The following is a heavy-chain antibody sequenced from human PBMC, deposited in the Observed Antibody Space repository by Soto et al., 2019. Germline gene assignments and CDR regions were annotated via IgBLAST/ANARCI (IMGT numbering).Heavy chain of an antibody. D-gene: IGHD2-2*01. CDR2: TYYRSKWYN. Sequence: SETLSLTCAISGDSVSSNSAAWNWIRQSPSRGLEWLGRTYYRSKWYNDYAVSVKSRITINPDTSKNQFSLQLNSVTPEDTAVYYCARDRRLGYCSSTSCTLNLYYYYGMDVWGQGTTVTVSS. CDR3: ARDRRLGYCSSTSCTLNLYYYYGMDV. CDR1: GDSVSSNSAA. J-gene: IGHJ6*02. V-gene: IGHV6-1*01.